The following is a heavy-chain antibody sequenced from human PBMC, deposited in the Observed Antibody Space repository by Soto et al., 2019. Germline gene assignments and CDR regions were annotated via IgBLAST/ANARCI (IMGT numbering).Heavy chain of an antibody. Sequence: ASVKVSCKVSGYTLTELSMHWVRQAPGKGLEWMGGFDPEDGETIYAQKFQGRVTMTEDTSTDTAYMELSSLRSEDTAVYYCATDPFSLGGLRWDYWGQGTLVTVSS. D-gene: IGHD2-15*01. J-gene: IGHJ4*02. CDR3: ATDPFSLGGLRWDY. CDR2: FDPEDGET. V-gene: IGHV1-24*01. CDR1: GYTLTELS.